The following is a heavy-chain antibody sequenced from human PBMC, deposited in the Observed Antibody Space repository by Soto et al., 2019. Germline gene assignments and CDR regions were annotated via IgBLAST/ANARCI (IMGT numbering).Heavy chain of an antibody. CDR3: ARVKMDYYASSGYLGGFDY. V-gene: IGHV4-59*01. D-gene: IGHD3-22*01. CDR2: IYYSGST. Sequence: SETLSLTCTVSGGSISSYYWSWIRQPPGKGLEWIGYIYYSGSTNYNPSLKSRVTISVDTSKNQFSLKLSSVTAADTAVYYCARVKMDYYASSGYLGGFDYWGQGTLVTVSS. J-gene: IGHJ4*02. CDR1: GGSISSYY.